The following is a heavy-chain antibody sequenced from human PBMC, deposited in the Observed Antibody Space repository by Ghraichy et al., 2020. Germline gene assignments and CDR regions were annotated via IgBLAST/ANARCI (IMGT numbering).Heavy chain of an antibody. Sequence: SETLSLTCAVYGGSFSGYYWSWIRQPPGKGLEWIGEINHSGSTNYNPSLKSRVTISVDTSKNQFSLKLSSVTAADTAVYYCARGVGYYDFWSGYFSVAEGGPYYGMDVWGQGTTVTVSS. CDR1: GGSFSGYY. D-gene: IGHD3-3*01. J-gene: IGHJ6*02. CDR2: INHSGST. CDR3: ARGVGYYDFWSGYFSVAEGGPYYGMDV. V-gene: IGHV4-34*01.